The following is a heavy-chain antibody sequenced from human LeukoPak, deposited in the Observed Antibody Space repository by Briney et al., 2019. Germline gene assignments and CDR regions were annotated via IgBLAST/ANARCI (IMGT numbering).Heavy chain of an antibody. CDR3: ARSYSSSRFIMDV. CDR1: GGSVSDYY. Sequence: SETLSLTCTVSGGSVSDYYWSWIRQSPGKGLEWIGYIYYTGSTSYNPSLRSRVTMSADTSKNQFSLKLSSVTAADTAVYYCARSYSSSRFIMDVWGKGTTVTVSS. CDR2: IYYTGST. V-gene: IGHV4-59*02. D-gene: IGHD6-13*01. J-gene: IGHJ6*04.